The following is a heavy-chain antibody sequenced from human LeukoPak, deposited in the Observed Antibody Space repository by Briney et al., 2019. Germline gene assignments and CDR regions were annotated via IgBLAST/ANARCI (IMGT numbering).Heavy chain of an antibody. J-gene: IGHJ4*02. CDR1: GGSISSADYY. D-gene: IGHD2-21*01. CDR3: ARGSVVDYFDY. Sequence: SETLSLTCTVSGGSISSADYYWSWIRQPPGKGLEWIGYIYYSGSTYYNPSLKSRVTISVDTSKNQFSLKLSSVTAADTAVYYCARGSVVDYFDYWGQGTLVTVSS. CDR2: IYYSGST. V-gene: IGHV4-30-4*01.